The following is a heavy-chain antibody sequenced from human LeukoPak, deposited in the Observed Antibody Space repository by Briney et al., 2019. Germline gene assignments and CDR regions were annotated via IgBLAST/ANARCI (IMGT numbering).Heavy chain of an antibody. CDR3: ARAPGHNYGYWMADY. V-gene: IGHV4-61*08. J-gene: IGHJ4*02. Sequence: PSETLSLTCAVSGGSISSGGYSWSWIRQPPGKGLEWIGYIYYSGSTNYNPSLKSRVTISVDTSKNQFSLKLSSVTAADTAVYYCARAPGHNYGYWMADYWGQGTLVTVSS. CDR2: IYYSGST. D-gene: IGHD5-18*01. CDR1: GGSISSGGYS.